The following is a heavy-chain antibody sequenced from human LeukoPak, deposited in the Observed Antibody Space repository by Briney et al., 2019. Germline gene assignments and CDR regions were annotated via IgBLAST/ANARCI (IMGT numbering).Heavy chain of an antibody. Sequence: ASVKVSCKASGYTFTGYYMHWVRQAPGQGLEWMGWISAYNGNTNYAQKLQGRVTMTTDTSTSTAYMELRSLRSDDTAVYYCARDQGNVDTAMESDYWGQGTLVTVSS. J-gene: IGHJ4*02. CDR1: GYTFTGYY. D-gene: IGHD5-18*01. CDR2: ISAYNGNT. CDR3: ARDQGNVDTAMESDY. V-gene: IGHV1-18*04.